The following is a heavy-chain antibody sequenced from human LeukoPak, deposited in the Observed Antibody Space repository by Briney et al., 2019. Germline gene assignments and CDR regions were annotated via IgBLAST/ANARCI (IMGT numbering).Heavy chain of an antibody. Sequence: TSETLSLTCTVSGGSISSSSYYWGWIRQPPGKGLEWIGSIYYSGSTYYNPSLKSRVTISVDTSKNQFSLKLSSVTAADTAVYYCARLGWSGYSNNWFDPWGQGTLVTVSS. CDR1: GGSISSSSYY. D-gene: IGHD3-3*01. CDR3: ARLGWSGYSNNWFDP. V-gene: IGHV4-39*01. J-gene: IGHJ5*02. CDR2: IYYSGST.